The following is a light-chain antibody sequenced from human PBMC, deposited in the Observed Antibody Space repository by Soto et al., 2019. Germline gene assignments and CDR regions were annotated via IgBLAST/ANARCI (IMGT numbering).Light chain of an antibody. CDR2: GAS. J-gene: IGKJ1*01. V-gene: IGKV3-15*01. CDR1: QSVSSK. CDR3: QQYNNWQET. Sequence: EIVLTQSPGTLSVSPGERATLSCRASQSVSSKLAWYQQKPGQAPRLLFYGASTGATGIPARFSGSGSETEFTLSLSSLQSEDFAVYYCQQYNNWQETFGQGTKVEIK.